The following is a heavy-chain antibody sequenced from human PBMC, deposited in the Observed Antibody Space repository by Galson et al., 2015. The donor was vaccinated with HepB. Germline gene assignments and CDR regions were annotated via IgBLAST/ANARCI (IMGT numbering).Heavy chain of an antibody. CDR2: IKSKTDGGTT. J-gene: IGHJ4*02. V-gene: IGHV3-15*07. CDR1: GFTFSNAW. Sequence: SLRLSCAASGFTFSNAWMNWVRQAPGKGLEWVGRIKSKTDGGTTDYAAPVKGGFTISRDDPKNTLYLQMNSLKTEDTAVYYCTTDSSSSILDYWGQGTLVTVSS. D-gene: IGHD6-6*01. CDR3: TTDSSSSILDY.